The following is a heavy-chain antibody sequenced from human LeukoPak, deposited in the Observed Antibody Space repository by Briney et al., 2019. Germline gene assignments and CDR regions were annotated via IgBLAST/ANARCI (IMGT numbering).Heavy chain of an antibody. Sequence: GGSLRLSCAASGFTFSRHWMSWVRQTPGKGLERVAHMNQDGSTIYYVDSVKGRFTISRDNAKNSLCLQMAGLTVADTAVYYCARTVPGYPDDYFDYWGQGTLVTVSS. J-gene: IGHJ4*02. CDR3: ARTVPGYPDDYFDY. D-gene: IGHD6-19*01. CDR2: MNQDGSTI. V-gene: IGHV3-7*01. CDR1: GFTFSRHW.